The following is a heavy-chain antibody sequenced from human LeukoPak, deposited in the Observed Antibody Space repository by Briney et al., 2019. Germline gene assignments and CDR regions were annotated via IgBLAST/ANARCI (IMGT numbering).Heavy chain of an antibody. J-gene: IGHJ4*02. CDR2: ISAYNGNT. V-gene: IGHV1-18*01. Sequence: ASVKVSCKASGYTFTSYGISWVRQAPGQGLEWMGWISAYNGNTNYAQKLQGRVTMTTDTSTSTAYMELRSLRSDDTAVYYCANHLVGATRPGGWNFDYWGQGTLVTVSS. CDR1: GYTFTSYG. CDR3: ANHLVGATRPGGWNFDY. D-gene: IGHD1-26*01.